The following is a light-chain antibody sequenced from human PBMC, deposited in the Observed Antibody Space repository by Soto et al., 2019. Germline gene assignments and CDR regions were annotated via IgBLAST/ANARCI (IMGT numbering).Light chain of an antibody. J-gene: IGKJ4*01. CDR2: DTS. Sequence: IGMTQSPATLSVSPAQGPTLSCRASQGIGDTLAWYQQKPGQTPRLLIYDTSIRATGVPARFSGSRSGAEFTLTISSLQSEDFAVYYCQHYVNWPLTFGGGTKVDI. CDR3: QHYVNWPLT. V-gene: IGKV3-15*01. CDR1: QGIGDT.